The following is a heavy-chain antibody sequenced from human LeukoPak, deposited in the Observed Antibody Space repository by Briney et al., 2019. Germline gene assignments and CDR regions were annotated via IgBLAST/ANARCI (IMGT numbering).Heavy chain of an antibody. CDR2: ISAYNGNT. CDR1: GYTFTSYG. J-gene: IGHJ4*02. D-gene: IGHD5-18*01. V-gene: IGHV1-18*01. CDR3: ARARHGWIQLWLSSPYFDY. Sequence: ASVKVSCKASGYTFTSYGISWVRQAPGQGLEWMGWISAYNGNTNYAQKLQGRVTMTTDKSTSTAYMELRRLRSDDTAVYYCARARHGWIQLWLSSPYFDYWGQGTLVTVSS.